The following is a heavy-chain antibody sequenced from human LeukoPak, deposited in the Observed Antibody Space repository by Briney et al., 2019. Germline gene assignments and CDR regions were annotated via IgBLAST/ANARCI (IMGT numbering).Heavy chain of an antibody. CDR2: IYYSGST. CDR3: ARDRGYCGGGSCYRWFDP. Sequence: NASETLSVTCTVSGGSISSDCWSWIRQPPGKGLEGIGYIYYSGSTNYNPSLKSRVTISVDTSKNQFSLKLSSVTAADTAVYYCARDRGYCGGGSCYRWFDPWGQGTLVTVSS. V-gene: IGHV4-59*01. CDR1: GGSISSDC. J-gene: IGHJ5*02. D-gene: IGHD2-15*01.